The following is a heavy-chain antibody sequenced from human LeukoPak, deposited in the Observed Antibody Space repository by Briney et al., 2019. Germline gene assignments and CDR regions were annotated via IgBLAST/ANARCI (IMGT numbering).Heavy chain of an antibody. CDR3: ARGEWDPTPFDY. V-gene: IGHV4-59*01. D-gene: IGHD1-26*01. J-gene: IGHJ4*02. Sequence: SETLSLTCTVSGGSISSYYWSWIRQPPGKGLEWIGYIYYSGSTNYNPSLKSRATISVDTSKNQFSLKLSSVTAADTAVYYCARGEWDPTPFDYWGQGTLVTVSS. CDR1: GGSISSYY. CDR2: IYYSGST.